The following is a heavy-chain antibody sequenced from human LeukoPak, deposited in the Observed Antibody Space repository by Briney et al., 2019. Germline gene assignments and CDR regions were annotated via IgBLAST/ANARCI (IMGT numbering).Heavy chain of an antibody. CDR3: ARDDYNRH. CDR2: IRSDGSST. CDR1: GFTFSSYW. J-gene: IGHJ4*02. D-gene: IGHD4-11*01. V-gene: IGHV3-74*01. Sequence: PGGSLTLSCAAAGFTFSSYWMHWVRQAPGKGLVWVSRIRSDGSSTTYADSVKGRFTISRDNTKSTLYLQMNSLRADDTAVYYCARDDYNRHWGQGTLVTVSS.